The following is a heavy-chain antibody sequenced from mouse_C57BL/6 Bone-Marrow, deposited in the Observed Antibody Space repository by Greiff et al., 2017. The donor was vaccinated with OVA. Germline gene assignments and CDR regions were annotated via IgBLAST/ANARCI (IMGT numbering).Heavy chain of an antibody. CDR1: GYTFTSYG. Sequence: VQLQQSGAELARPGASVKLSCKASGYTFTSYGIRWVKQSTGQGLEWIGEIYPSSGNTYYNEKFKGQATLTADKSYSTAYMKMRSLTSEDSAVYDCANWDDAGWGQGTLVTVSA. D-gene: IGHD4-1*01. V-gene: IGHV1-81*01. CDR2: IYPSSGNT. J-gene: IGHJ3*01. CDR3: ANWDDAG.